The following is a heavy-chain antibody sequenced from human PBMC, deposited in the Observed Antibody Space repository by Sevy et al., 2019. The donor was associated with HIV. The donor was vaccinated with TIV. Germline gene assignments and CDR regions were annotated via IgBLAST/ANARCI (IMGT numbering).Heavy chain of an antibody. CDR3: AREGCTKPHDY. CDR2: LSFGCGRI. CDR1: GFNFNIYS. Sequence: GGSLRLSCVASGFNFNIYSMSLVRQAPGKRLEWVSTLSFGCGRINHADSVQGRFTMSRDDSKKTVYLEMNSLRPEDTAVYYCAREGCTKPHDYWGQGTLVTVSS. V-gene: IGHV3-23*01. J-gene: IGHJ4*02. D-gene: IGHD2-8*01.